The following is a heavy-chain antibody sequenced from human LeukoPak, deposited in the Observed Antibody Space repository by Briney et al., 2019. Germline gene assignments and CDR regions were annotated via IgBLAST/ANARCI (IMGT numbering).Heavy chain of an antibody. CDR3: AAPKWPGSGCERLSDY. CDR2: NYYSGST. V-gene: IGHV4-39*01. D-gene: IGHD3-3*01. CDR1: GGSISSSSYY. Sequence: AQTVSLTCTVSGGSISSSSYYWGWIRRPPGKGVGRVGSNYYSGSTYYNPSLKSRVTISVDTSTTQSSTKLRSVTAADTAVYYCAAPKWPGSGCERLSDYWGQGTLVTVSS. J-gene: IGHJ4*02.